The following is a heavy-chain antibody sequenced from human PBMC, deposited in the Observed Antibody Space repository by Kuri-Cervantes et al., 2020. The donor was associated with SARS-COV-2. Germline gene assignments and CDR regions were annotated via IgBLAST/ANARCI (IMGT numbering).Heavy chain of an antibody. CDR3: ASSPNYYDSSGYVGWFDP. CDR2: IYYSGST. V-gene: IGHV4-30-4*08. D-gene: IGHD3-22*01. CDR1: GGSISSGDYY. Sequence: SETLSLTCTVAGGSISSGDYYWSWIRQPPWKGLEWIGYIYYSGSTYYNPSLKSRVTISVDTSKNQFSLKLSSVTAADTAVYYCASSPNYYDSSGYVGWFDPWGQGTLVTDSS. J-gene: IGHJ5*02.